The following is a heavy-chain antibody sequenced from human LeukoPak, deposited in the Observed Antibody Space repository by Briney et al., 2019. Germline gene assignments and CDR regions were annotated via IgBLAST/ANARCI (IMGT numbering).Heavy chain of an antibody. CDR1: GGSFSGYY. CDR3: ARALGTPPAFDI. Sequence: SETLSLTCAVYGGSFSGYYWSWIRQPPGKGLEWIGEINHSGSTNYNPSLKSRVTISVDTSKNQFSLKLSSVTAADTAVYYCARALGTPPAFDIWGQGTMVTVSS. V-gene: IGHV4-34*01. CDR2: INHSGST. J-gene: IGHJ3*02.